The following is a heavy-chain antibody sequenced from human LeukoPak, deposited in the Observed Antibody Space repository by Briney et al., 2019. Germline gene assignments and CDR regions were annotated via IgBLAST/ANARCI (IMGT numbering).Heavy chain of an antibody. D-gene: IGHD2-2*01. Sequence: ASVKVSCKASGYTFTTYSLAWVRQAPGQSLEWMGWISVNTGGTNYAQSFQDRVTLTRDTSTNKAYLELRSLRSDDTAIIYCATATQPRGYFLHWGQGTLVTVSS. CDR1: GYTFTTYS. J-gene: IGHJ1*01. CDR3: ATATQPRGYFLH. CDR2: ISVNTGGT. V-gene: IGHV1-18*01.